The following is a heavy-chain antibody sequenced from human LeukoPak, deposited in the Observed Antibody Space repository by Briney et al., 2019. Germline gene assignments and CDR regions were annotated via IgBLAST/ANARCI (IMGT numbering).Heavy chain of an antibody. CDR1: GFTFSNYG. J-gene: IGHJ4*02. CDR2: ITATSSST. CDR3: AKAPVTTCSGAYCYPFDY. V-gene: IGHV3-23*01. Sequence: GGSLRLSCAASGFTFSNYGMSWVRQAPGKGLEWVSAITATSSSTYDADSVQGRFTISRDNSKNTLYLQMNSLRAEDAAVYYCAKAPVTTCSGAYCYPFDYWGQGTLVTVSS. D-gene: IGHD2-15*01.